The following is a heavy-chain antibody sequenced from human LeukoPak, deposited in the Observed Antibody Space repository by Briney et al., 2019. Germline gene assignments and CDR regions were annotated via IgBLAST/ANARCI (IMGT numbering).Heavy chain of an antibody. CDR1: GFTFSNYG. CDR2: ISFDESSE. J-gene: IGHJ4*02. Sequence: GGSLRLSCAASGFTFSNYGMHWVRQAPGKGLEWVALISFDESSEYYADSVKGRFSISRDNSKNTLYLQMNNARVDDTAVYYCAKEVGYGSPYFDYWGQGTLVTVSS. D-gene: IGHD5-12*01. CDR3: AKEVGYGSPYFDY. V-gene: IGHV3-30*18.